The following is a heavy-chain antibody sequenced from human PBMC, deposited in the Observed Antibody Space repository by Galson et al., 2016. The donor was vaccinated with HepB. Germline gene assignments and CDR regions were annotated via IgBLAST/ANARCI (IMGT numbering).Heavy chain of an antibody. CDR1: GFSFSTSG. CDR2: ITGSGDTT. Sequence: SLRLSCAASGFSFSTSGMSWVRQTPGRGLEWVSGITGSGDTTHYADPVKGRFIISRDNSKNTLYLFMNNLRAGDTAVYYCGKHGGFDYWGQGALVTVSS. J-gene: IGHJ4*02. D-gene: IGHD3-16*01. CDR3: GKHGGFDY. V-gene: IGHV3-23*01.